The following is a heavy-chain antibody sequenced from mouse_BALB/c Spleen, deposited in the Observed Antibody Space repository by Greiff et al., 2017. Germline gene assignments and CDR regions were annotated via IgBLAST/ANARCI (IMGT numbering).Heavy chain of an antibody. CDR1: GYSITSDYA. CDR2: ISYSGST. Sequence: ESGPGLVKPSQSLSLTCTVTGYSITSDYAWNWIRQFPGNKLEWMGYISYSGSTSYNPSLKSRISITRDTSKNQFFLQLNSVTTEDTATYYCARGDFIYYYGPAWFAYWGQGTLVTVSA. V-gene: IGHV3-2*02. J-gene: IGHJ3*01. CDR3: ARGDFIYYYGPAWFAY. D-gene: IGHD1-1*01.